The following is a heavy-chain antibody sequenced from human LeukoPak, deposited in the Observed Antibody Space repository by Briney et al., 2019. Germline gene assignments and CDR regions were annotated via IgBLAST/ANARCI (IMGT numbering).Heavy chain of an antibody. CDR3: ARTEGYCSGGSCYSGWFDP. J-gene: IGHJ5*02. V-gene: IGHV4-30-2*01. Sequence: SQTLSLTCAVSGGSISSGRYSWSWIRQPPGKGLEWIGYIYHSGSTYYNPSLKSRVTISVDRSKNQFSLKLSSVTAADTAVYYCARTEGYCSGGSCYSGWFDPWGQGTLVTVSS. CDR2: IYHSGST. D-gene: IGHD2-15*01. CDR1: GGSISSGRYS.